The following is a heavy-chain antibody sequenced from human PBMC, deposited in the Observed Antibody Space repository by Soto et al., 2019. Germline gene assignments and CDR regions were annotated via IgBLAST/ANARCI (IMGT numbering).Heavy chain of an antibody. CDR1: GFTFSNAW. D-gene: IGHD4-17*01. J-gene: IGHJ4*02. V-gene: IGHV3-15*01. Sequence: GGSLRLSCAASGFTFSNAWMSWVRQAPGKGLEWVGRIKSKTDGGTTDYAAPVKGRFTISGDDSKNTLYLQMNSLKTEDTAVYYCTTGFYGDLYYFDYWGQGTLVTVSS. CDR2: IKSKTDGGTT. CDR3: TTGFYGDLYYFDY.